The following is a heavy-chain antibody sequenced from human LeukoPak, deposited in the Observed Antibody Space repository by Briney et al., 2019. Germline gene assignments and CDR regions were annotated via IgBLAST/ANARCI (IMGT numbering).Heavy chain of an antibody. Sequence: QPGGSLRLSCAASGFTVSNIYMTWVRQAPGKGLEWVSVIYSGGDTYYAESVKGRFTISRDNSKNTLYLQMNSQRAEDTAVYYCARDGVYYYDSSGYSHFDYWGQGTLVTVSS. CDR2: IYSGGDT. J-gene: IGHJ4*02. D-gene: IGHD3-22*01. V-gene: IGHV3-66*02. CDR3: ARDGVYYYDSSGYSHFDY. CDR1: GFTVSNIY.